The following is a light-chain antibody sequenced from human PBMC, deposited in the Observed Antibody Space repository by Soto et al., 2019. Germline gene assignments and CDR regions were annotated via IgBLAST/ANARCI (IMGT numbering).Light chain of an antibody. CDR1: SSDVGSYNL. Sequence: QSVLTQPSSVYGSPGQSITISSTRTSSDVGSYNLVSWYQQHPGKAPKLMIYEGSKRPSGVSNRFSGSKSGNTASLTISGLQAEDEADYYCCSYAGSSTYVFGTGTKVTVL. CDR2: EGS. CDR3: CSYAGSSTYV. V-gene: IGLV2-23*01. J-gene: IGLJ1*01.